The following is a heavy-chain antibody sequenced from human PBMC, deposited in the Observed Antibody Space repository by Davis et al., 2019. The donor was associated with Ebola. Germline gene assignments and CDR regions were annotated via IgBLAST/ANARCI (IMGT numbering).Heavy chain of an antibody. Sequence: GGSLRLSCPASGFTSSDYYMHWIRQAPGKGLEWVANIKQDGSEKYYVDSVKGRFTISRDNAKNSLYLQMNSVRAEDKAVYYCARDVTVQGVNWSKGKLVAFSS. CDR1: GFTSSDYY. V-gene: IGHV3-7*01. D-gene: IGHD3-10*01. J-gene: IGHJ4*02. CDR3: ARDVTVQGVN. CDR2: IKQDGSEK.